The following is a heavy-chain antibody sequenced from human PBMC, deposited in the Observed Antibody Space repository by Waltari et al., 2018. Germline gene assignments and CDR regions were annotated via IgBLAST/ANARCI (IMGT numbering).Heavy chain of an antibody. CDR1: GYTFTSYD. J-gene: IGHJ3*01. CDR3: AMGNGAVIRDAFDV. Sequence: QMQLVQSGAEVKKPGASVKVSCKASGYTFTSYDMNWVRQAPGQGLEWMGWMNPSSGNTGYAQRFQGRVTMTRDTPISTAYMERSSLRSEDTAVYFCAMGNGAVIRDAFDVWGQGTMVTVSS. V-gene: IGHV1-8*01. D-gene: IGHD2-21*01. CDR2: MNPSSGNT.